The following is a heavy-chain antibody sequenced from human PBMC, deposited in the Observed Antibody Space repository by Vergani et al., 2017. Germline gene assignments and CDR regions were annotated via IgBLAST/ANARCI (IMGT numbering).Heavy chain of an antibody. D-gene: IGHD7-27*01. J-gene: IGHJ4*02. V-gene: IGHV3-9*01. CDR3: AKVQPPNWDLLYFDY. CDR2: ISWNSGSI. Sequence: EVQLVESGGGLVQPGRSLRLSCAASGFTFDDYAMHWVRQAPGKGLEWVSGISWNSGSIGYADSVKGRFTISRDNAKNSLYLQMNSLRAEDTALYYCAKVQPPNWDLLYFDYWGQGTLVTVSS. CDR1: GFTFDDYA.